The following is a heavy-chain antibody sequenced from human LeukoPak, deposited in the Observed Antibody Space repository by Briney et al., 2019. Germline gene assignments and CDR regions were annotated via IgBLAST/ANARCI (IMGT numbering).Heavy chain of an antibody. D-gene: IGHD3-16*02. CDR1: GGSISSGGYY. J-gene: IGHJ5*02. V-gene: IGHV4-61*02. CDR2: IFTSGST. CDR3: ARQRFRMITFGGVIVENWFDP. Sequence: SETLSLTCTVSGGSISSGGYYWSWLRQPAGKGLEWIGRIFTSGSTNYNPSLKSRVTISVDRSKNRFSLKLSSVTAADTAVYYCARQRFRMITFGGVIVENWFDPWGQGTLVTVSS.